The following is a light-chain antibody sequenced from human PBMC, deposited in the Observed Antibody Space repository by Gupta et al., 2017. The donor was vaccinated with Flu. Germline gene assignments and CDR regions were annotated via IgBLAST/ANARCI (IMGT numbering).Light chain of an antibody. CDR2: ENN. J-gene: IGLJ2*01. CDR3: AAWDDSLGGPI. V-gene: IGLV1-47*01. Sequence: QSVLTQPHSASGTPGQRVTISCSGGSSNIGSNYVYWYQQLAGTAPKLLMFENNQRPSGVPDRFSGSKSGTSASLAISGLRPEDEADYYCAAWDDSLGGPIFGGGTKVTVL. CDR1: SSNIGSNY.